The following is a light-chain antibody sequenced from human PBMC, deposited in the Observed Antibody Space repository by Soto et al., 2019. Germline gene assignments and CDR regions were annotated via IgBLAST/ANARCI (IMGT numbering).Light chain of an antibody. CDR2: GAS. CDR1: QSVSSN. V-gene: IGKV3-15*01. J-gene: IGKJ4*01. Sequence: EIVMTQSPGTLSVSPGERATLSCRASQSVSSNLAWYQQKPGQAPRLLIYGASTRATGIPARFSGRGSGTEFTLTISSLQSEDFAIYYCQRYNNWPLTFGGGTKVESK. CDR3: QRYNNWPLT.